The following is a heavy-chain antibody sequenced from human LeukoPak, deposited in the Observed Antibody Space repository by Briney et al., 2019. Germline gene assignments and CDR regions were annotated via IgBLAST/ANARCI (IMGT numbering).Heavy chain of an antibody. CDR2: IRYDGSNK. V-gene: IGHV3-30*02. J-gene: IGHJ4*02. CDR1: GFTFSIYG. CDR3: AKEKKYYYDGSGYPGYDY. D-gene: IGHD3-22*01. Sequence: GGSLRLSCIASGFTFSIYGMHWVRQAPGKGLEWVAFIRYDGSNKYYTDSVKGRFTISRDNSKNTLYLQMNSLRVEDTAVYYCAKEKKYYYDGSGYPGYDYWGQGTLVTVSS.